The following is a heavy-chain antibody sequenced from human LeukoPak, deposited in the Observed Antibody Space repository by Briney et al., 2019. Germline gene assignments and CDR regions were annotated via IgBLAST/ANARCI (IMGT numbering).Heavy chain of an antibody. CDR2: ISGSDSLK. CDR1: GFTISTYG. Sequence: GGSLRLSCAASGFTISTYGMNWVRQAPGEGLEWVSHISGSDSLKYYADSVKGRFTISRDNAKNSLYLQMNTLRAEDTAVYYCAREEYYGSGSYMRYFYYYDMDVWGKGTTVTVPS. CDR3: AREEYYGSGSYMRYFYYYDMDV. D-gene: IGHD3-10*01. J-gene: IGHJ6*04. V-gene: IGHV3-48*03.